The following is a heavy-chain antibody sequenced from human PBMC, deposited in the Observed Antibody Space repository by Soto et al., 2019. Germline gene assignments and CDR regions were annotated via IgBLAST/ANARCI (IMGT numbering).Heavy chain of an antibody. CDR2: INPNSGGT. Sequence: ASVKVSCKASGYTFTGYYMHWVRQAPGQGLEWMGWINPNSGGTNYAQKFQGRVTMTRDTSISTAYMELSRLRSDDTAVYYCARDRYDILTGYYVSYYYYYYGMDVWGQGTTVTVSS. CDR3: ARDRYDILTGYYVSYYYYYYGMDV. D-gene: IGHD3-9*01. J-gene: IGHJ6*02. V-gene: IGHV1-2*02. CDR1: GYTFTGYY.